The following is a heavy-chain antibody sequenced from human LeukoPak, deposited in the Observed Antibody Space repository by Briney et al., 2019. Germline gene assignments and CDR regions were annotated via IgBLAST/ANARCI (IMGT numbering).Heavy chain of an antibody. J-gene: IGHJ4*02. CDR3: ARDSVHGYYDSSGYSTLFDY. CDR1: GFTFSSYA. D-gene: IGHD3-22*01. Sequence: PGGSLRLSCAASGFTFSSYAMHWVRQAPGKGLEYVSAISSNGGSTYYANSVKGRFTISRDNAKNSLYLQMNSLRAEDTAVYYCARDSVHGYYDSSGYSTLFDYWGQGTLVTVSS. CDR2: ISSNGGST. V-gene: IGHV3-64*01.